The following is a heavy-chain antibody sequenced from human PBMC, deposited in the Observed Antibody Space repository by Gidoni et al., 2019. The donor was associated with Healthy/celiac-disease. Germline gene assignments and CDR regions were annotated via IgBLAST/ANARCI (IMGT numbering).Heavy chain of an antibody. Sequence: QVQLVPSGAAVTKPGASVKVSCKASGSTFTSYAMHWVRQAPGQRLEWMGWINAGNGNTKYSQKFQGRVTITRDTSASTAYMELSSLRSEDTAVYYCARGGEMAWYFDLWGRGTLVTVSS. CDR3: ARGGEMAWYFDL. CDR1: GSTFTSYA. D-gene: IGHD2-15*01. V-gene: IGHV1-3*01. J-gene: IGHJ2*01. CDR2: INAGNGNT.